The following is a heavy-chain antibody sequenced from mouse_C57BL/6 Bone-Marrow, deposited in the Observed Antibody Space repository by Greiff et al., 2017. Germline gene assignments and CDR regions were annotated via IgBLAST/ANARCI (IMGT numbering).Heavy chain of an antibody. CDR3: ARPLLYYYAMDD. Sequence: QVQLQQSGAELARPGASVKLSCKASGYTFTSYGISWVKQRTGQGLEWIGEIYPRSGTTYYNEKFKGKATLTADKSSSTAYMELRSLTSEDSAVYFCARPLLYYYAMDDWGQGTSVTGSS. CDR2: IYPRSGTT. V-gene: IGHV1-81*01. CDR1: GYTFTSYG. J-gene: IGHJ4*01. D-gene: IGHD2-10*01.